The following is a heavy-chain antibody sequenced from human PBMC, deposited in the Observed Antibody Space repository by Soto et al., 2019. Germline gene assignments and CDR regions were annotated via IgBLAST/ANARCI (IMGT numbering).Heavy chain of an antibody. CDR3: ARSLMGATVGGMDV. Sequence: PSETLSLTCTVSGGSISSGDYYWSWIRQPPGKGLEWIGYIYYSGSTYYNPSLKSRVTISVDTSKNQFSLKLSSVTAADTAVYYCARSLMGATVGGMDVWGQGTTVTVSS. D-gene: IGHD1-26*01. V-gene: IGHV4-30-4*01. CDR2: IYYSGST. J-gene: IGHJ6*02. CDR1: GGSISSGDYY.